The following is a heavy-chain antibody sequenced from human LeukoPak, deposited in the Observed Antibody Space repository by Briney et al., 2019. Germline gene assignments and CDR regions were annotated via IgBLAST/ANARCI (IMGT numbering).Heavy chain of an antibody. CDR3: VRDGVATTPLDY. CDR1: GFTFSDYN. D-gene: IGHD2-15*01. J-gene: IGHJ4*02. CDR2: ISRSGSTK. V-gene: IGHV3-11*04. Sequence: GGSLRLSCAASGFTFSDYNMRWIRQAPGKGLEWVSSISRSGSTKYYADSVKGRFTISRDNAKNTLYLQINSLKAEDTAVYYCVRDGVATTPLDYWGQGTLVTVSS.